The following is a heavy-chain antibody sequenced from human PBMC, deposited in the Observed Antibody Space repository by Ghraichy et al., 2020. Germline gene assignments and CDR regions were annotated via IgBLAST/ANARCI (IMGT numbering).Heavy chain of an antibody. J-gene: IGHJ4*02. CDR2: ITNSGDST. CDR3: MRGGWGAN. D-gene: IGHD3-16*01. V-gene: IGHV3-23*01. Sequence: GESLNITCTASRFPFSTSVMSWARHAPGKVLEWVSTITNSGDSTFYADSVKGRFTISRDNSKNTLFLQMSSLRAEDTAVYYCMRGGWGANWGQGTLVTVSS. CDR1: RFPFSTSV.